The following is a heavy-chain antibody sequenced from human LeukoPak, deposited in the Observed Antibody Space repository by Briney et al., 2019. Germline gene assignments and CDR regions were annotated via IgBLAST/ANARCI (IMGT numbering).Heavy chain of an antibody. J-gene: IGHJ4*02. V-gene: IGHV4-4*02. CDR1: GGSISSSNW. CDR2: IYHSGST. CDR3: ARRVGYCSSTSCYEYYFDY. D-gene: IGHD2-2*01. Sequence: SETLSLTCAVSGGSISSSNWWSWVRQPPGKGLEWIGEIYHSGSTNYNPSLKSRVTISVDTSKNQFSLKLSSVTAADTAVYYCARRVGYCSSTSCYEYYFDYWGQGTLVTVSS.